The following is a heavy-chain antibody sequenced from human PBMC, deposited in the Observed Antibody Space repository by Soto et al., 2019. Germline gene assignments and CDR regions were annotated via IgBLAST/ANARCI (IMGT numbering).Heavy chain of an antibody. J-gene: IGHJ6*02. D-gene: IGHD2-2*01. CDR2: ISYDGSNK. CDR3: ARDHQPLFVRAAIWNYYYGMDV. CDR1: GFTFSSYA. V-gene: IGHV3-30-3*01. Sequence: PGGSLRLSCAASGFTFSSYAMHWVRQAPGKGLEWVAVISYDGSNKYYADSVKGRFTISRDNSKNTLYLQMNSLRAEDTAVYYCARDHQPLFVRAAIWNYYYGMDVWGQGTTVTVSS.